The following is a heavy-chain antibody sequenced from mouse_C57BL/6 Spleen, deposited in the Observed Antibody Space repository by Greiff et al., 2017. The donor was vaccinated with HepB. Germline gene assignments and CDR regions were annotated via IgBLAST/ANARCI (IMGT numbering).Heavy chain of an antibody. Sequence: VQLQQSGAELARPGASVKLSCKASGYTFTSYGISWVKQRTGQGLEWIGEIYPRSGNTYYNEKFKGKATLTADKSSSTAYMELRSLTSEDSAVYFCAREESDGSWFAYWGQGTLVTVSA. J-gene: IGHJ3*01. V-gene: IGHV1-81*01. CDR1: GYTFTSYG. CDR2: IYPRSGNT. D-gene: IGHD2-3*01. CDR3: AREESDGSWFAY.